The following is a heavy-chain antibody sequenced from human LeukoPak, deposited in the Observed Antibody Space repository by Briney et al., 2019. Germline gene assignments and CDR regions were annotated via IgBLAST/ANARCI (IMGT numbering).Heavy chain of an antibody. CDR1: GFTFSSYW. Sequence: GGSLRLSCAASGFTFSSYWMSWVRQAPGKGLEWVANIKQDGSEKYYVDSVKGRFTISRDNAKNSLYLQMNSLRAEDTAVYYCARDTSDLELREEGEPFDYWGQGTLVTVSS. CDR3: ARDTSDLELREEGEPFDY. V-gene: IGHV3-7*03. D-gene: IGHD1-7*01. J-gene: IGHJ4*02. CDR2: IKQDGSEK.